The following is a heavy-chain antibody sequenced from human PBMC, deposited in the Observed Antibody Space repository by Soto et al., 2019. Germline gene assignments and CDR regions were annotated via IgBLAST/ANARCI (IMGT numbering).Heavy chain of an antibody. CDR1: GFTFSSFS. V-gene: IGHV3-30-3*01. D-gene: IGHD3-3*02. CDR3: ARVRFHFLYDFDY. J-gene: IGHJ4*02. Sequence: PGESLRLSCAASGFTFSSFSMHWVRQAPGKGLEWVAVMSYDGSTKYYADSVRGRFTISRDNAKNTVYLQMSSLRAEDTAVYYCARVRFHFLYDFDYWGQGTLVTVSS. CDR2: MSYDGSTK.